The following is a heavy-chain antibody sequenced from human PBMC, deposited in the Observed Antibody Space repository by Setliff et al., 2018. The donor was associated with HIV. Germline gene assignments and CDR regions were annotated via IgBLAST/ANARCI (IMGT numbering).Heavy chain of an antibody. CDR3: VRGGYYYDNTVFYGH. CDR1: GFTFSSHA. D-gene: IGHD3-22*01. Sequence: GGSLRLSCAASGFTFSSHAMHWVRQAPGKGLKWVAITSYDGTYRHYADSVRGRFTISRDNSRNTVYLDMNSLTAEDTAVYYCVRGGYYYDNTVFYGHWGQGTLVTVSS. V-gene: IGHV3-30*04. CDR2: TSYDGTYR. J-gene: IGHJ4*02.